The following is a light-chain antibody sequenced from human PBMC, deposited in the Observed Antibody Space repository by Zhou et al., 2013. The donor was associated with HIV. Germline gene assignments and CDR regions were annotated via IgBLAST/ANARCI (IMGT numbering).Light chain of an antibody. Sequence: DIQLTQSPSTLSASVGDRVTITCRASQSISSWLAWYQQKPGKAPNLLIYKASSLESGVPSRFSGSGSGTEFTLTISSLQPDDFATYYCQQYNSYPXIFGGGTKVEIK. J-gene: IGKJ4*01. CDR1: QSISSW. CDR3: QQYNSYPXI. V-gene: IGKV1-5*03. CDR2: KAS.